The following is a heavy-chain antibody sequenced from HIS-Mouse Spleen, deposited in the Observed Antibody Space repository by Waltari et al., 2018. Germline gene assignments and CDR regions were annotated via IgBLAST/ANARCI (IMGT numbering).Heavy chain of an antibody. CDR2: IYTSGST. V-gene: IGHV4-4*07. D-gene: IGHD3-3*01. CDR3: ARDFHDFWSGYYGGDKKHDAFDI. CDR1: GCSISSYY. Sequence: QVQLQESGPGLVKPSETLSLTCTASGCSISSYYWSCIRQPPGQGLEWIGRIYTSGSTNYNPSLKSRVTMSVDTSKNQFSLKLSSVTAADTAVYYCARDFHDFWSGYYGGDKKHDAFDIWGQGTMVTVSS. J-gene: IGHJ3*02.